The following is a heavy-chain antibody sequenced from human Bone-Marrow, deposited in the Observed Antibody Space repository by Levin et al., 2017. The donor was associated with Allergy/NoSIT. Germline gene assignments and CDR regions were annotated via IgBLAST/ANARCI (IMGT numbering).Heavy chain of an antibody. J-gene: IGHJ5*02. CDR3: ARDGKQLVLACWFDP. D-gene: IGHD6-6*01. V-gene: IGHV1-2*06. CDR2: INPNSGGT. Sequence: ASVKVSCKASGYTFTGYYMHWVRQAPGQGLEWMGRINPNSGGTNYAQKFQGRVTMTRDTSISTAYMELSRLRSDDTAVYYCARDGKQLVLACWFDPWGQGTLVTVSS. CDR1: GYTFTGYY.